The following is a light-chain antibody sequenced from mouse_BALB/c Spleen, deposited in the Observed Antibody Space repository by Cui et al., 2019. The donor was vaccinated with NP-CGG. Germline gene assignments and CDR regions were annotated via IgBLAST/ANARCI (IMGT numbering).Light chain of an antibody. CDR2: GTN. CDR3: ALWYSNHWV. J-gene: IGLJ1*01. V-gene: IGLV1*01. CDR1: TGPITTSNY. Sequence: QAVVTQESALTTSPGETVTLTCRSDTGPITTSNYANWVQEKPDHLFTGLIGGTNNRAPGVPARFSGSLIGDKAALTITGAQTEDEAIYFCALWYSNHWVFGGGTKLTVV.